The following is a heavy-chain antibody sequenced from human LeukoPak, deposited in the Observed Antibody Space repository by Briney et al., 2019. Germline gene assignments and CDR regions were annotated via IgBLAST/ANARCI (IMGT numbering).Heavy chain of an antibody. CDR1: GSSITSDFF. CDR3: ARNVTAGFFDY. CDR2: IYHSWGI. D-gene: IGHD1-1*01. Sequence: PSETLSLTCAVSGSSITSDFFWGWLRQPPGKGLEWIATIYHSWGIYFNPSLKSRVTISLDASKNQFSLKLPSLTAADTAIYYCARNVTAGFFDYWGQGILVTVSS. V-gene: IGHV4-38-2*01. J-gene: IGHJ4*02.